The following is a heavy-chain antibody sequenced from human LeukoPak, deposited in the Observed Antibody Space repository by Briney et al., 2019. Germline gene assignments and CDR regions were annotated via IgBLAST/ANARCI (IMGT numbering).Heavy chain of an antibody. CDR2: ISAYNGNT. CDR1: GYTFTGYY. V-gene: IGHV1-18*04. CDR3: ARGAGYSSSWYGPPPFDY. Sequence: ASVKVSCKASGYTFTGYYMHWVRQAPGQGLEWMGWISAYNGNTNYAQKLQGRVTMTTDTSTSTAYMELRSLRSEDTAVYYCARGAGYSSSWYGPPPFDYWGQGTLVTVSS. D-gene: IGHD6-13*01. J-gene: IGHJ4*02.